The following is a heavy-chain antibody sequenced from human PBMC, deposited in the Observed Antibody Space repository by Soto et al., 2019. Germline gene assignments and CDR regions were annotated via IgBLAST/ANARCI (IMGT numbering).Heavy chain of an antibody. D-gene: IGHD3-22*01. Sequence: QVQLVQSGAEVKKPGSSVKVSCKASGGTFSSYAISWVRQAPGQGLEWMGGIIPIFGTANYAQKFQGRVTITADESTSTAYMELSSLRSEDTAVYYCATVYYYDSSGYSPSYYYGMDVWGQGTTVTVCS. CDR1: GGTFSSYA. CDR2: IIPIFGTA. CDR3: ATVYYYDSSGYSPSYYYGMDV. V-gene: IGHV1-69*01. J-gene: IGHJ6*02.